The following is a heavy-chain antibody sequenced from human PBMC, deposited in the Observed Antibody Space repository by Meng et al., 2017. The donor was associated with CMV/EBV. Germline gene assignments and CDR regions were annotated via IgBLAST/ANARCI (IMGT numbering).Heavy chain of an antibody. J-gene: IGHJ4*02. V-gene: IGHV1-69*01. CDR1: GAPFSSYA. CDR3: ARAWVGEEYYFDY. CDR2: IIPIFGTA. Sequence: GAEVDKAGSSVKVACKASGAPFSSYAISWVRQAPGQGLEWMGGIIPIFGTANYAQKFQGRVTITADESTSTAYMELSSLRSEDTAVYYCARAWVGEEYYFDYWGQGTLVTVSS. D-gene: IGHD3-10*01.